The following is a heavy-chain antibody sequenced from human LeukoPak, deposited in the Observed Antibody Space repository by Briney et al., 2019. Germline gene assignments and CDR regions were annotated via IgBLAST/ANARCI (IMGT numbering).Heavy chain of an antibody. J-gene: IGHJ3*02. CDR3: ARDPHPAFSGSYYLEGSDM. CDR1: GGSLRNYY. CDR2: ISNSGST. Sequence: SETLSLTCTVSGGSLRNYYWSWIRQPPGEGLEWIGYISNSGSTDYNPSLKSRVTISVDTSKNLFSLRLSSVTAADTAVYYCARDPHPAFSGSYYLEGSDMWGQGTVVIVSS. V-gene: IGHV4-59*01. D-gene: IGHD1-26*01.